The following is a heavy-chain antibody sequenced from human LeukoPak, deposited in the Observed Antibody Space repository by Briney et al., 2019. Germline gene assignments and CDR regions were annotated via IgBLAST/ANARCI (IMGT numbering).Heavy chain of an antibody. CDR2: ISSSSSYI. J-gene: IGHJ4*02. CDR1: GFTFSSYS. V-gene: IGHV3-21*01. Sequence: GGSLRLSCAASGFTFSSYSMNWVRQAPGKGLEWVSSISSSSSYIYYADSVKGRFTISRDNAKNSMYLQMNSLRAEDTAVYYCARSGYYYGDQNYWGQGTLVTVSS. CDR3: ARSGYYYGDQNY. D-gene: IGHD3-22*01.